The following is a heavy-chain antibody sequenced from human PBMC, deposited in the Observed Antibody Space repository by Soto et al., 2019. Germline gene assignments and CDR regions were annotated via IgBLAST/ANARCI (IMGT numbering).Heavy chain of an antibody. J-gene: IGHJ4*02. CDR1: GFSLSTSGVG. D-gene: IGHD6-19*01. V-gene: IGHV2-5*02. CDR2: IYWDDDK. CDR3: VNRQHQWLVFDY. Sequence: QITLKESGPTLVKPTQTLTLTCTFSGFSLSTSGVGVGWIRQPPGKALEWLALIYWDDDKRYNPSLKSRLTITKDTSKNQVVLTMTNMDPVDTGTYYCVNRQHQWLVFDYWGQGTLVTVSS.